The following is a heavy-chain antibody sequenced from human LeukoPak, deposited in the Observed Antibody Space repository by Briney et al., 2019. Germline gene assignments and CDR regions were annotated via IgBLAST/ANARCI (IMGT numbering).Heavy chain of an antibody. J-gene: IGHJ4*02. Sequence: ASVKVSCKASGYTFTSYYMHWVRQAPGQGLEWMGIINPSGGSTSYAQKFQGRVTMTREMSTSTVYMEMSRLRSDDTAVYYCARDPPRIAAAGTPGGYWGQGTLVTVSS. V-gene: IGHV1-46*01. CDR2: INPSGGST. D-gene: IGHD6-13*01. CDR3: ARDPPRIAAAGTPGGY. CDR1: GYTFTSYY.